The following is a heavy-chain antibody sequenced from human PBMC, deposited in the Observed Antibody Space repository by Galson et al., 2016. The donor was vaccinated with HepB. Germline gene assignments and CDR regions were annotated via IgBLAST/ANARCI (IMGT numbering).Heavy chain of an antibody. V-gene: IGHV3-23*01. CDR1: GFTFSSFA. D-gene: IGHD6-19*01. Sequence: SLRLSCAASGFTFSSFAMGWVRQAPGKGLQWVAFINHNGDNQYYEDSVKGRFTISRDNSKNTVFLQMNSVRGEDTAVYYCAKSPASGWSTDSFDDWGQGTLVTVSS. J-gene: IGHJ4*02. CDR3: AKSPASGWSTDSFDD. CDR2: INHNGDNQ.